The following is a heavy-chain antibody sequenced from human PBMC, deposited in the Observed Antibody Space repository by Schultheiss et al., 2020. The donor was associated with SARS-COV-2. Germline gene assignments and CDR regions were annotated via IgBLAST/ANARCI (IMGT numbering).Heavy chain of an antibody. V-gene: IGHV4-61*01. CDR3: ARVGSDYFGPYFDY. Sequence: SETLSLTCTVSGYSISSGYYWSWIRQHPGKGLEWIGYIYYSGSTNYNPSLKSRVTISVDTSKNQFSLKLSSVTAADTAVYYCARVGSDYFGPYFDYWGQGTLVTVSS. D-gene: IGHD4-17*01. CDR1: GYSISSGYY. J-gene: IGHJ4*02. CDR2: IYYSGST.